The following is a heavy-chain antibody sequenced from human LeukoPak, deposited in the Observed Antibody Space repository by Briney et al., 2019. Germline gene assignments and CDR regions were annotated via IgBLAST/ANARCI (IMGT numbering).Heavy chain of an antibody. CDR2: IYYSGST. V-gene: IGHV4-30-4*01. CDR1: XGDYY. CDR3: ARVVRAVTTVTTGLVDY. J-gene: IGHJ4*02. Sequence: XGDYYWSWIRXPPGXGLEWIVYIYYSGSTYYNPSLKSRVTISVDTSKNQFSLKLSSVTAADTAVYYCARVVRAVTTVTTGLVDYWGQGTLVTVSS. D-gene: IGHD4-17*01.